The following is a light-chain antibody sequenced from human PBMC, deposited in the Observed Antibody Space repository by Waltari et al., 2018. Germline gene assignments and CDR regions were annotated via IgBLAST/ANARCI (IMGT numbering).Light chain of an antibody. V-gene: IGLV2-11*01. J-gene: IGLJ6*01. CDR1: SSDIGGYNY. CDR2: DVS. Sequence: QAALTQPPSVSGSPGQSVTISCTGTSSDIGGYNYVPWYQQHPGKAPKLMIYDVSKRPSGVSDRFSGSKSGNTASLTISGLQAEDEADYYCSSFAGSNTFVFGSGTKLTVL. CDR3: SSFAGSNTFV.